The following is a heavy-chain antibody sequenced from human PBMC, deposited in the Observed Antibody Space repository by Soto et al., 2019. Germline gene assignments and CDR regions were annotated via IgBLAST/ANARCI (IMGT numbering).Heavy chain of an antibody. CDR1: GFTFGDYA. J-gene: IGHJ3*02. D-gene: IGHD3-22*01. V-gene: IGHV3-49*03. CDR2: IRSKAYGGTT. Sequence: PGWSLELSCTSSGFTFGDYAMSWFRQAPGKGLEWVGFIRSKAYGGTTEYAASVKGRFTISRDDSKSIAYLQMNSLKTEDTAVYYCTRVSVTMIVVVISFDAFDIWGQGTMVTVSS. CDR3: TRVSVTMIVVVISFDAFDI.